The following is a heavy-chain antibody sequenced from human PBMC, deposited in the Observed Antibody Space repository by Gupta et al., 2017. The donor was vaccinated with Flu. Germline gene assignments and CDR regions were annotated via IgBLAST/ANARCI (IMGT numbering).Heavy chain of an antibody. Sequence: FTFSTYAMSWVRQAPGKGLEWVSTISGGGGTTDDADSVKERFTIARDNAKNTLYLKMKRLRAEDTAVYDGAKVDSRVCDYGGQGTLVTVSS. J-gene: IGHJ4*02. CDR3: AKVDSRVCDY. CDR2: ISGGGGTT. V-gene: IGHV3-23*01. CDR1: FTFSTYA. D-gene: IGHD3-10*01.